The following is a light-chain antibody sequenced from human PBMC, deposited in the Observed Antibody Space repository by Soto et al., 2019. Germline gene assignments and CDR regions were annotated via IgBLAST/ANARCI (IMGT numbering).Light chain of an antibody. Sequence: EIVMTQSPATLSVSPGERATLSCGASQSISNNLAWYQQKPGQAPRLLIYEASTRVIGIPARFSGSGSGTEFTLTISSLQSEDFALYYCQQYNMWPLTFGQGTKVDIK. CDR3: QQYNMWPLT. J-gene: IGKJ1*01. CDR2: EAS. V-gene: IGKV3-15*01. CDR1: QSISNN.